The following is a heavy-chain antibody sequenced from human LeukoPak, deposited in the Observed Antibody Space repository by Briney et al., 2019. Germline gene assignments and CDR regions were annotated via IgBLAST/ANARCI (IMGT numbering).Heavy chain of an antibody. CDR2: VSYDGSNK. CDR3: AGAGRADGDYHYFDY. Sequence: PGGSLRLSCAPSGVIFNNFAFHWVRQAPGKGLEWIAAVSYDGSNKYYADSVRGRLTISRDNSKNTLYLQMNSLRAEDTAVYYCAGAGRADGDYHYFDYWGQGTLVTVSS. J-gene: IGHJ4*02. D-gene: IGHD4-17*01. CDR1: GVIFNNFA. V-gene: IGHV3-30-3*01.